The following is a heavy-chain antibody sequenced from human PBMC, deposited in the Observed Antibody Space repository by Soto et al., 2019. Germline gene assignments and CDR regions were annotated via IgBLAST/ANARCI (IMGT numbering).Heavy chain of an antibody. Sequence: EVQLVESGGGLVKPGGSLRLSCATSGFTFSTFGMSWVRRAPGKGLEWVSSISSSSSYIYYADSVKGRFSISRDNAKNSLYLEMDSLRVEDTAVYHCARRDNSGSYRFDYWGQGILVTVSS. CDR3: ARRDNSGSYRFDY. V-gene: IGHV3-21*01. J-gene: IGHJ4*02. D-gene: IGHD1-26*01. CDR1: GFTFSTFG. CDR2: ISSSSSYI.